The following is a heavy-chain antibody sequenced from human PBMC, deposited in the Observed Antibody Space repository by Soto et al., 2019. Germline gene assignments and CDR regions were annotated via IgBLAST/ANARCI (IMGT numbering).Heavy chain of an antibody. CDR2: IYPGDSDT. CDR3: AGHGVELPRDEYYHDCIDV. V-gene: IGHV5-51*01. J-gene: IGHJ6*02. Sequence: GESLKISCKGSGYSFKRYWIGWVRQMPGKGLEWMGIIYPGDSDTRYSPSFQGQATISADKSISTAYLQWISLEASDTAMYYCAGHGVELPRDEYYHDCIDVWGQGTTVTVSS. D-gene: IGHD3-10*01. CDR1: GYSFKRYW.